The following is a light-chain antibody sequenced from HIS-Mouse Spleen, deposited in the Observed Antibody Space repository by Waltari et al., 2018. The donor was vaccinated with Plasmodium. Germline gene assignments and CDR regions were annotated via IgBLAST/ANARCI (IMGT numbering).Light chain of an antibody. V-gene: IGKV4-1*01. CDR2: WAS. Sequence: DIVMTQSPDSLAVSLGERAASNCKSRQRVLYSSNNKNYLAWYQQKPGQPPKLLIYWASTRESGVPDRFSGSGSGTDFTLTISSLQAEDVAVYYCQQYYSTPWTFGQGTKVEIK. CDR1: QRVLYSSNNKNY. CDR3: QQYYSTPWT. J-gene: IGKJ1*01.